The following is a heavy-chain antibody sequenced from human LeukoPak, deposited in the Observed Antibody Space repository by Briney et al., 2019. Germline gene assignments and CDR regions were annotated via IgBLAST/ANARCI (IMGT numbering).Heavy chain of an antibody. V-gene: IGHV4-39*07. CDR1: GGSMSSSSYY. CDR3: ARDLGITGTFDAFDI. J-gene: IGHJ3*02. CDR2: IYYSGST. Sequence: PSETLSLTCTVSGGSMSSSSYYWGWIRQPPGKGLEWIGSIYYSGSTYYNPSLKSRVTISVDTSKNQFSLKLSSVTAADTAVYYCARDLGITGTFDAFDIWGQGTMVTVSS. D-gene: IGHD1-20*01.